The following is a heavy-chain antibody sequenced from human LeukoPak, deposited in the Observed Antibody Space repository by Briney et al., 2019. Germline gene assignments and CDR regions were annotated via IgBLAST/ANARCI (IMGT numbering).Heavy chain of an antibody. CDR2: INANSSGT. J-gene: IGHJ3*02. D-gene: IGHD6-13*01. Sequence: GASVKVSCKASGYTFTGHYMHWVRQAPGQGLEWMGWINANSSGTNYAEKFQGRVTMTRDTSISTAYMELSRLTSDDTAVYYCARGDFRDSSSWYPNAFDIWGQGTMVTVSS. V-gene: IGHV1-2*02. CDR1: GYTFTGHY. CDR3: ARGDFRDSSSWYPNAFDI.